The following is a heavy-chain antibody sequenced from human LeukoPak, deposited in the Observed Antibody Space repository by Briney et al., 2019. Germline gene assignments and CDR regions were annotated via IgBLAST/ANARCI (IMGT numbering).Heavy chain of an antibody. CDR1: GYTFTSYG. V-gene: IGHV1-2*02. CDR2: INPNSGGT. Sequence: ASVKVSCKASGYTFTSYGISWVRQAPGQGLEWMGWINPNSGGTNYAQKFQGRVTMTRDTSISTAYMELSSLRSDDTAVYYCARDMVRGVRALGYWGQGTLVTVSS. D-gene: IGHD3-10*01. J-gene: IGHJ4*02. CDR3: ARDMVRGVRALGY.